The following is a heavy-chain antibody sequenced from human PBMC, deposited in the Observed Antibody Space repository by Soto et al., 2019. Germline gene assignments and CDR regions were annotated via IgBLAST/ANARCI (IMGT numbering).Heavy chain of an antibody. D-gene: IGHD5-18*01. J-gene: IGHJ6*03. CDR2: IYYSGST. Sequence: SETLSLTCTVSGGSISSYYWSWIRQPPGKGLEWIGYIYYSGSTNYNPSLKSRVTISVDTSKNQFSLKLSSVTAADTAVYYCAREALSDTAMVYYYYMDVWGKGTTVTVSS. CDR3: AREALSDTAMVYYYYMDV. CDR1: GGSISSYY. V-gene: IGHV4-59*01.